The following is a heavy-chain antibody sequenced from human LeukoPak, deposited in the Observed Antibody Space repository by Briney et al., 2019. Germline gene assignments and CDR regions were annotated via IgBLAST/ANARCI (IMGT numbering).Heavy chain of an antibody. CDR3: ARYKATAGIDF. D-gene: IGHD6-13*01. CDR1: GYSFTSYW. V-gene: IGHV5-51*01. J-gene: IGHJ4*02. Sequence: GESLKISCKGSGYSFTSYWIGWVRQMPGKGLELMGIIYPDDSDTRYRPPFQGQVTISADKSISTASLQWSSLKAADSAMYYCARYKATAGIDFWGQGTLVTVSS. CDR2: IYPDDSDT.